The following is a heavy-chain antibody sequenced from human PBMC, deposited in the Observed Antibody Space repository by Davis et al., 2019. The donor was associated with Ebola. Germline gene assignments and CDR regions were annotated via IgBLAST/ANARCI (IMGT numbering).Heavy chain of an antibody. J-gene: IGHJ5*02. V-gene: IGHV1-2*02. D-gene: IGHD6-13*01. CDR1: GYTFTDYY. Sequence: ASVKVSCKASGYTFTDYYIHWVRQAPGQGLEWMGWMNCDNGDTKYAQKFQGRVTVTRDTSIGTAYMELSSLRYDDTALYYCAGQLTDNWLDPWGQGTLVTVSS. CDR3: AGQLTDNWLDP. CDR2: MNCDNGDT.